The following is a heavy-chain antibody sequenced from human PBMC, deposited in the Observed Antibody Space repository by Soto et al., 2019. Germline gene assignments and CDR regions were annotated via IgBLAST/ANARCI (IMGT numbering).Heavy chain of an antibody. CDR1: GGSFSGYY. Sequence: SETLSLTCAVYGGSFSGYYWSWIRQPPGKGLEWIGEINHSGSTNYNPSLKSRVTISVDTSKNQFSLKLRSVTAADTAVYYCARGRIAAAGIGGLDYYYYYYGMDVWGQGTTVTVSS. CDR2: INHSGST. CDR3: ARGRIAAAGIGGLDYYYYYYGMDV. D-gene: IGHD6-13*01. V-gene: IGHV4-34*01. J-gene: IGHJ6*02.